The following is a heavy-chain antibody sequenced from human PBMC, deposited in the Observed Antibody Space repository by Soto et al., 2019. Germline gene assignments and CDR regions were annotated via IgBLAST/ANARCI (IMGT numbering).Heavy chain of an antibody. CDR3: VRVLASGYSSSWYLDY. D-gene: IGHD6-13*01. Sequence: PSETLSLTCTVSGGSINSGDYYWSWIRQHPGKGLEWIGHIYFTGNTFYIPSLKSRVSISLDTPKYQFSLNLSSVTAADTAIFFFVRVLASGYSSSWYLDYWGQGTLVTVSS. V-gene: IGHV4-31*03. CDR1: GGSINSGDYY. J-gene: IGHJ4*02. CDR2: IYFTGNT.